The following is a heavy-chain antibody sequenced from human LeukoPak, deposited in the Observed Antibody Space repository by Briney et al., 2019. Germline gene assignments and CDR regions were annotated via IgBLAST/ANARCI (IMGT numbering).Heavy chain of an antibody. CDR2: ISAYNGNT. J-gene: IGHJ4*02. CDR1: GYTFTSYG. V-gene: IGHV1-18*01. Sequence: GASVKVSCKASGYTFTSYGISWVRQAPGQGLEWMGWISAYNGNTNYAQKLQGRVTMTTDTSTSTAYMELRSLRSDDTAVYYCARDPYDGDIVVVPASTHFDYWGQGTLVTVSS. CDR3: ARDPYDGDIVVVPASTHFDY. D-gene: IGHD2-2*01.